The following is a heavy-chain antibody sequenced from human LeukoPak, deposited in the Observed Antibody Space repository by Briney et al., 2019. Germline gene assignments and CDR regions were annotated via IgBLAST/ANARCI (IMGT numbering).Heavy chain of an antibody. Sequence: PGGSLRLSCAASGFTFRSSWMSWVRQAPGKGLEWVANIKEDGSEKYYVDSVKGRFTISRDNAKNSLYLQMNSLTAVDTAVFYCARKEMATAFDIWGQGTMVTVS. CDR2: IKEDGSEK. D-gene: IGHD5-24*01. J-gene: IGHJ3*02. V-gene: IGHV3-7*04. CDR1: GFTFRSSW. CDR3: ARKEMATAFDI.